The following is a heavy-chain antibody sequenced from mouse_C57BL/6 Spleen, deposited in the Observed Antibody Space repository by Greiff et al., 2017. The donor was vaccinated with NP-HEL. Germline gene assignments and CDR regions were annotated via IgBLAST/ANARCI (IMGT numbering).Heavy chain of an antibody. CDR2: IDPSDSYT. CDR3: ARAPYYYGSRYWYFDV. J-gene: IGHJ1*03. V-gene: IGHV1-69*01. D-gene: IGHD1-1*01. Sequence: VQLQQPGAELVMPGASVKLSCKASGYTFTSYWMHWVKQRPGQGLEWIGEIDPSDSYTNYNQKFKGKSTLTVDKSSSTAYMQLSSLTSEDAAVYYCARAPYYYGSRYWYFDVWGTGTTVTVSS. CDR1: GYTFTSYW.